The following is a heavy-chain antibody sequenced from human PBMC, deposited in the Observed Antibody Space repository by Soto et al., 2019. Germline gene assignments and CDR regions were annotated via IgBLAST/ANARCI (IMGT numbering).Heavy chain of an antibody. CDR1: GGSFSGYY. CDR3: ALRGTSGGWFDP. J-gene: IGHJ5*02. Sequence: QVQLQQWGAGLLKPSETLSLTCAVYGGSFSGYYWSWIRQPPGKGLEWIGEINHSGSTNYNPSLKSRVTISVDTSKNQFSLKLSSVTAADTAVHYCALRGTSGGWFDPWGQGTLVIVSS. D-gene: IGHD4-17*01. V-gene: IGHV4-34*01. CDR2: INHSGST.